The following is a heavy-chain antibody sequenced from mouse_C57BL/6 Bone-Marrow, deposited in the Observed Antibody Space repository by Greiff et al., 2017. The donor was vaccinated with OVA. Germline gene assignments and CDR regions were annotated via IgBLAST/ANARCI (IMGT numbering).Heavy chain of an antibody. CDR1: GYTFTSYG. Sequence: VKLQESGAELARPGASVKLSCKASGYTFTSYGISWVKQRTGQGLEWIGEIYPRSGNTYYNEKFKGKATLTADKSSSTAYMELRSLTSEDSAVYFCAILWLRREAWFAYWGQGTLVTVSA. J-gene: IGHJ3*01. D-gene: IGHD2-2*01. V-gene: IGHV1-81*01. CDR2: IYPRSGNT. CDR3: AILWLRREAWFAY.